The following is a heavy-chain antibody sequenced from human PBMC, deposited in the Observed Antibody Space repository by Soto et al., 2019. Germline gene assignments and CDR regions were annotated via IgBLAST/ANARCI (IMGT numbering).Heavy chain of an antibody. CDR1: GGSISSYY. V-gene: IGHV4-59*01. J-gene: IGHJ3*02. CDR2: IYYSGST. Sequence: SETLSLTCTVSGGSISSYYWSWIRQPPGKGLEWIGYIYYSGSTNYNPSLKSRVTISADTSKNQFSLKLSSVTAADTAVYYCARTDDYVWGSYPVQDAFDIWGQGTMVTVSS. CDR3: ARTDDYVWGSYPVQDAFDI. D-gene: IGHD3-16*02.